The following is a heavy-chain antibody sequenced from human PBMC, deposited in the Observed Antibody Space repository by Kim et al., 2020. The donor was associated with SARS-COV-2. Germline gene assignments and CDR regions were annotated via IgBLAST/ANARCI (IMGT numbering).Heavy chain of an antibody. J-gene: IGHJ1*01. CDR1: GFTFSSYG. V-gene: IGHV3-33*01. CDR3: ARDRYYYDSSGQFQH. CDR2: IWYDGSNN. D-gene: IGHD3-22*01. Sequence: GGSLRLSCAASGFTFSSYGMHWVRQAPGKGLEWVAVIWYDGSNNYYADSVKGRFTISRDNSKNTLYLQMNSLRAEDTAVYYCARDRYYYDSSGQFQHWGQGTQVTVSS.